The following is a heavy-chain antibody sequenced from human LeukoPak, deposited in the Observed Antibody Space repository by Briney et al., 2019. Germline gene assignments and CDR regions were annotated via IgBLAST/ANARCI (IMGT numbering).Heavy chain of an antibody. CDR1: GFTFSSYA. CDR2: ISGSGGST. CDR3: AKTNDILTGPLDY. V-gene: IGHV3-23*01. J-gene: IGHJ4*02. D-gene: IGHD3-9*01. Sequence: PGGSLRLSCAASGFTFSSYAMSWVRQAPGKGLEWVSAISGSGGSTYYADSVKGRFTISRGSSKNTLYLQMNSLRAEDTAVYYCAKTNDILTGPLDYWGQGTLVTVSS.